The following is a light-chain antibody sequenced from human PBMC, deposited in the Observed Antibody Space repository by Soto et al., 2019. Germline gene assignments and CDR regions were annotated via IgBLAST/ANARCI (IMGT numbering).Light chain of an antibody. CDR1: SSDVGGYNY. CDR2: DVS. V-gene: IGLV2-11*01. CDR3: CSYAGSYTYV. J-gene: IGLJ1*01. Sequence: QSALSQPRSVSDSPGQSVTISCSGTSSDVGGYNYVSLYQQHPGKAPELMIYDVSKRPSGVPDRFSGSKSGNTASLTISGLQAEDEADYYCCSYAGSYTYVFGTGTKVTVL.